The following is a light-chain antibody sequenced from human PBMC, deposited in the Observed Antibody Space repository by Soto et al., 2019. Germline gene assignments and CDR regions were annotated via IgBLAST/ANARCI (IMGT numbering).Light chain of an antibody. CDR2: GAS. Sequence: EIVLTQSPGTLSLSPGERATLSCRASQSVSSNYLAWYQQKPGQAPRLLIYGASSRATGIPDRFSGSGSGAGFTLTISRLESEDFAVYYCQQYGSSPRTFGQGTKVEIK. CDR1: QSVSSNY. CDR3: QQYGSSPRT. V-gene: IGKV3-20*01. J-gene: IGKJ1*01.